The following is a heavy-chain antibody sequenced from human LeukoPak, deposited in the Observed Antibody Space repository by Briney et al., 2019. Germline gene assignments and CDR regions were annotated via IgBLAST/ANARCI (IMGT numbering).Heavy chain of an antibody. D-gene: IGHD2-2*01. V-gene: IGHV3-23*01. CDR2: ISGGGGST. Sequence: GGSLRLSCAASGFTFSSYSMNWVRQAPGKGLEWVSVISGGGGSTYYADSVKGRFTISRDNSKNTLFLQMNSLRAEDTAVYYCAKGGYCSSTSCYVGWFDPWGQGTPVTVSS. CDR3: AKGGYCSSTSCYVGWFDP. CDR1: GFTFSSYS. J-gene: IGHJ5*02.